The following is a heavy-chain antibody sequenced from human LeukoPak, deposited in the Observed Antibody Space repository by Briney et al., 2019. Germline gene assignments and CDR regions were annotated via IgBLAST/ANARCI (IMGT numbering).Heavy chain of an antibody. CDR1: GFTFSIYA. CDR3: ARGGKIALAGTRSSQYFQH. D-gene: IGHD6-19*01. J-gene: IGHJ1*01. Sequence: GRSLRLSCAASGFTFSIYAMHWVRQAPGKGLEWVAVISYDENTKYYADSVKGRFTISRDNAKNTLYLQVNSLRAEDTAVYYCARGGKIALAGTRSSQYFQHWGQGTLVTVSS. CDR2: ISYDENTK. V-gene: IGHV3-30*04.